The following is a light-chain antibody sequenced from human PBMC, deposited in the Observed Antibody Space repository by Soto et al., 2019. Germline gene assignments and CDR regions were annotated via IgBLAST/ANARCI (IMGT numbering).Light chain of an antibody. CDR2: AAS. CDR1: QSVSSRY. J-gene: IGKJ2*01. CDR3: QQYGSLPPYT. Sequence: EIVLTQSPGTLSLSQGERATLSCRASQSVSSRYLAWYQQRPGQAPRLLIYAASSRPTGIPDRFSGSGSGTDFTLTISRLEPEDFAVYYCQQYGSLPPYTFGQGTKLEI. V-gene: IGKV3-20*01.